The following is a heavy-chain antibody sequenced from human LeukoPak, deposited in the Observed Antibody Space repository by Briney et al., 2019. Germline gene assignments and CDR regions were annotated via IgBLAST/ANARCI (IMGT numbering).Heavy chain of an antibody. Sequence: GGSLRLSCAASGFTFSNTWMSWVRQAPGKGLEWVSLISGSGDTTYYADSVKGRFTISRDNSKNTLSLQMNSLRAEDTAVYYCAKDRVYQWELLWHFDLWGRGTLVTVSS. CDR2: ISGSGDTT. V-gene: IGHV3-23*01. CDR3: AKDRVYQWELLWHFDL. J-gene: IGHJ2*01. CDR1: GFTFSNTW. D-gene: IGHD1-26*01.